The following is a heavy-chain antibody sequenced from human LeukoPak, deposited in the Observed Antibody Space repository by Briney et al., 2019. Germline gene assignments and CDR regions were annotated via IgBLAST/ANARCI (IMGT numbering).Heavy chain of an antibody. Sequence: SETLSLTCGVSGHSFSSDSFWGWIRPPPGQGLEWIGSIHERGSTFYNPFLKSRVTISIDTSKNQFSLNVNSVTAADTAVYYCARASRPSNSWFDPWGQGTVVTVSS. V-gene: IGHV4-38-2*01. J-gene: IGHJ5*02. D-gene: IGHD6-6*01. CDR2: IHERGST. CDR1: GHSFSSDSF. CDR3: ARASRPSNSWFDP.